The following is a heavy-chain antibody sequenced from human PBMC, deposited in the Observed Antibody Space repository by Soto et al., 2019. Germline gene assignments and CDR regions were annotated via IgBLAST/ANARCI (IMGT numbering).Heavy chain of an antibody. V-gene: IGHV3-73*01. CDR1: GFTFSDHF. D-gene: IGHD6-13*01. CDR2: IRSKANSYAT. CDR3: TRRGIADYYGMDV. J-gene: IGHJ6*02. Sequence: PGGSLRLSCAASGFTFSDHFMSWIRQAPGKGLEWVGRIRSKANSYATAYAASVKGRFTISRDDSKNTAYLQMNSLKTEDTAVYYCTRRGIADYYGMDVWGQGTTVTVSS.